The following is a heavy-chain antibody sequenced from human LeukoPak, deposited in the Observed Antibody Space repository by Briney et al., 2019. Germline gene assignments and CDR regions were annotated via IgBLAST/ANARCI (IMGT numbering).Heavy chain of an antibody. CDR1: GYTFTGYY. CDR3: ARDGLAMVRGVTSFYYYYTDV. V-gene: IGHV1-2*02. D-gene: IGHD3-10*01. Sequence: GASVKVSCKASGYTFTGYYMHWVRQAPGQGLEWMGWINPNSGGTNYAQKFQGRVTMTRDTSISTAYMELSRLRSDDTAVYYCARDGLAMVRGVTSFYYYYTDVWGKGTTVTISS. J-gene: IGHJ6*03. CDR2: INPNSGGT.